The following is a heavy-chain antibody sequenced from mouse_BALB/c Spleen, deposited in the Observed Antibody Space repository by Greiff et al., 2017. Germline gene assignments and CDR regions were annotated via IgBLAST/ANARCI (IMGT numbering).Heavy chain of an antibody. D-gene: IGHD1-1*01. Sequence: DVQLQESGPGLVKPSQTVSLTCTVTGISITTGNYRWSWIRQFPGNKLEWIGYIYYSGTITYNPSLTSRTTITRDTSKNQFFLEMNSLTAEDTATYYCARDDGLYAMDYWGQGTSVTVSS. V-gene: IGHV3-5*02. J-gene: IGHJ4*01. CDR2: IYYSGTI. CDR1: GISITTGNYR. CDR3: ARDDGLYAMDY.